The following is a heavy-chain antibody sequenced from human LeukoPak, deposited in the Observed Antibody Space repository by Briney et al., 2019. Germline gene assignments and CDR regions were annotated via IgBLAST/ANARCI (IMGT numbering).Heavy chain of an antibody. V-gene: IGHV4-59*06. J-gene: IGHJ4*02. Sequence: SETLSLTCTVSGGSISSYYWSWIRQLPGKGLEWIGYIYYTGSTYYNPSLKSRVSLSVDTSKNQFSLNLSSVTAADTAIYYCARGAQYYYDDSGYYYLDYWGQGTLFTVSS. D-gene: IGHD3-22*01. CDR3: ARGAQYYYDDSGYYYLDY. CDR2: IYYTGST. CDR1: GGSISSYY.